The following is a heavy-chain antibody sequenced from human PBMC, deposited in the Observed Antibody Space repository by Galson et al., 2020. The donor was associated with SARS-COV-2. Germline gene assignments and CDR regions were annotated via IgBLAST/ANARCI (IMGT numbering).Heavy chain of an antibody. Sequence: SETLSLTCTVSGGSISSGSYYWSWIRQPAGKGLEWIGRIYTSGSTNYNPSLKSRVTISVDTSKNQFSLKLSSVTAADTAGYYCARDVIDIVVVPAAKGDYSTQNYYYYVMDVWGQGTTVTVSS. CDR3: ARDVIDIVVVPAAKGDYSTQNYYYYVMDV. J-gene: IGHJ6*02. CDR1: GGSISSGSYY. D-gene: IGHD2-2*01. CDR2: IYTSGST. V-gene: IGHV4-61*02.